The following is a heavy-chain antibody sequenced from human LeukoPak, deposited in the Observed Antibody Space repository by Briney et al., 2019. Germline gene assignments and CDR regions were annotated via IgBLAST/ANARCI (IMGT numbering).Heavy chain of an antibody. V-gene: IGHV1-18*01. CDR1: ADTFTRYG. J-gene: IGHJ6*03. Sequence: GASVTVSCKASADTFTRYGISWGRQAPGQGLEWLGGFSAYNGNTNYAQKLQGRVTMTTDTSTSTAYMELRSLRSDDTGVYYCAREWLGREYYYYYMDVWGKGTTVTVSS. CDR3: AREWLGREYYYYYMDV. D-gene: IGHD3-10*01. CDR2: FSAYNGNT.